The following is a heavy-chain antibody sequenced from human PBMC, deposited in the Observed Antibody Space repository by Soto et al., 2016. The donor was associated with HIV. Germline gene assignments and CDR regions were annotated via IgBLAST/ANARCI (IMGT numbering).Heavy chain of an antibody. J-gene: IGHJ4*02. Sequence: VQLVESGGGVVQPGRSLRLSCETSGISFSRSIMHWVRQAPGKGLEWVALMSYDGFSKQYGDSVKGRFTISRDDSKNTVYLEMDSLRDEDTALYSCAREGGSSGRAGFFDQWGQGILVTVSS. CDR3: AREGGSSGRAGFFDQ. CDR2: MSYDGFSK. V-gene: IGHV3-30*03. CDR1: GISFSRSI. D-gene: IGHD6-19*01.